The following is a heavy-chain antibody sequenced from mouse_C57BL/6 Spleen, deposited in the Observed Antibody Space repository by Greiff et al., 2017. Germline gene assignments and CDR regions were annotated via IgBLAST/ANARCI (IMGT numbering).Heavy chain of an antibody. Sequence: VHVKQSGPELVKPGASVKISCKASGYSFTDYNMNWVKQSNGKSLEWIGVINPNYGTTSYKQKFKGKATLTVDQSSSTAYMQLNSLTSEDSAVYYCAGSSPYAMDYWGQGTSVTVSS. J-gene: IGHJ4*01. CDR2: INPNYGTT. CDR3: AGSSPYAMDY. V-gene: IGHV1-39*01. CDR1: GYSFTDYN. D-gene: IGHD1-1*01.